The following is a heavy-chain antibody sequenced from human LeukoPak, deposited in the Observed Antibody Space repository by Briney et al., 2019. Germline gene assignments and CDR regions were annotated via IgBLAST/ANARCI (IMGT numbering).Heavy chain of an antibody. CDR1: GYTLTELS. Sequence: ASVKVSCKVSGYTLTELSMHWVRQAPGEGLEWMGGFDPEDGETIYAQKFQGRVTMTEDTSTDTAYMELSSLRSEDTAVYYCATSPSHYSNYYYYGMDVWGQGTTVTVSS. V-gene: IGHV1-24*01. J-gene: IGHJ6*02. CDR3: ATSPSHYSNYYYYGMDV. D-gene: IGHD4-4*01. CDR2: FDPEDGET.